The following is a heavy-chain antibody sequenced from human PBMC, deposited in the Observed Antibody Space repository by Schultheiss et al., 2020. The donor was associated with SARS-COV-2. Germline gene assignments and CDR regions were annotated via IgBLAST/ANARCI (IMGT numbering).Heavy chain of an antibody. J-gene: IGHJ4*02. V-gene: IGHV3-30-3*01. Sequence: GGSLRLSCAASGFTFSSYAMHWVRQAPGKGLEWVAVISYDGSNKYYADSVKGRFTISRDNSKNTLYLQMNSLRSEDTAVYYCARAPRGYSYGRPIDYWGQGTLVTVSS. CDR1: GFTFSSYA. D-gene: IGHD5-18*01. CDR3: ARAPRGYSYGRPIDY. CDR2: ISYDGSNK.